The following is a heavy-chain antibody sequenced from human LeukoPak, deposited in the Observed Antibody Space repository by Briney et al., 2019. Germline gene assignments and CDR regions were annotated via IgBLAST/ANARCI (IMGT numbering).Heavy chain of an antibody. CDR3: VSFYETY. J-gene: IGHJ4*02. V-gene: IGHV3-74*01. Sequence: PGGSLRLSCAASGNYWMHWVRQAPGKGLVWVSHINSDGSWTGYADSVKGRFTISKDDAKNTVYLQMNNLRAEDTAVYYCVSFYETYWGRGTLVTVPS. CDR1: GNYW. D-gene: IGHD2-2*01. CDR2: INSDGSWT.